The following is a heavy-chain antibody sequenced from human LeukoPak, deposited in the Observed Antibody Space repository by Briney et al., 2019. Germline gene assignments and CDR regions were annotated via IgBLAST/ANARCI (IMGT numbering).Heavy chain of an antibody. CDR1: GGSISSDSYC. D-gene: IGHD3-22*01. J-gene: IGHJ4*02. Sequence: TLSLTCTVSGGSISSDSYCWSWIGPPAGKELEWVGRIHSSGSNNYNPSLKSRATISVDTSENHFSLKVTSVTAADTAVYYCARGEHEGSGYWGYYFDQWGQGTPVTVSS. CDR2: IHSSGSN. V-gene: IGHV4-61*02. CDR3: ARGEHEGSGYWGYYFDQ.